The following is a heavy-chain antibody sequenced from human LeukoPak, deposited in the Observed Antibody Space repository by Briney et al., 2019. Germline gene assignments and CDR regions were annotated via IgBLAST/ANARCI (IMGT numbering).Heavy chain of an antibody. J-gene: IGHJ4*02. CDR1: GYTFTSYG. Sequence: ASVKVSCKASGYTFTSYGISWVRQAPGQGLEWMGWISAYNGNTNYAQKLQGRVTMTTDTSTSTAYMELRSLRSDDTAVYYCARGRAYYDYVWGSYRPFFDYWGQGTLVTVSS. V-gene: IGHV1-18*01. D-gene: IGHD3-16*02. CDR2: ISAYNGNT. CDR3: ARGRAYYDYVWGSYRPFFDY.